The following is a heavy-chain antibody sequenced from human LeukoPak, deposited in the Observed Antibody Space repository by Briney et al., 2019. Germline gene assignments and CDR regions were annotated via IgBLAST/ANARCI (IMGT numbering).Heavy chain of an antibody. CDR3: ARGSSSWDCIDY. J-gene: IGHJ4*02. CDR2: ISSSSSTI. CDR1: GFTFRSYS. D-gene: IGHD6-13*01. Sequence: GRSRRLSCAASGFTFRSYSMNWVRQAPGKGLEWVSYISSSSSTIYYADSVKGRFTISRDNAKNSLHLQMNSLRDEDTAVYYCARGSSSWDCIDYWGQGTLVTVSS. V-gene: IGHV3-48*02.